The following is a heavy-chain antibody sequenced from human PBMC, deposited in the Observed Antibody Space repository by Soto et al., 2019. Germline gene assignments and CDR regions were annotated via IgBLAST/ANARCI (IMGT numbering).Heavy chain of an antibody. Sequence: ASVKVSCKASGYTFTSYGISWVRQAPGQGLEWMGWISAYDGNTNYAQKLQGRVTMTTDTSTSTAYMELRSLRSDDTAVYYCARDLEYYDSSGSPTDYWGQGTLVTVSS. J-gene: IGHJ4*02. CDR3: ARDLEYYDSSGSPTDY. V-gene: IGHV1-18*01. CDR1: GYTFTSYG. D-gene: IGHD3-22*01. CDR2: ISAYDGNT.